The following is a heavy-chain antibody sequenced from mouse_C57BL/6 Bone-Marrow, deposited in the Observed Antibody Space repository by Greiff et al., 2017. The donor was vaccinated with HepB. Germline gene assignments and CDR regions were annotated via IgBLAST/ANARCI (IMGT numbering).Heavy chain of an antibody. D-gene: IGHD2-5*01. J-gene: IGHJ3*01. CDR3: APYSNYVAY. Sequence: EVQLQQSGPELVKPGASVKISCKASGYTFTDYYMNWVKQSHGKSLEWIGDINPNNGGTSYNQKFKGKATLTVDKSSSTAYMELRSLTSEDSAVYYSAPYSNYVAYWGQGTLVTVSA. CDR2: INPNNGGT. CDR1: GYTFTDYY. V-gene: IGHV1-26*01.